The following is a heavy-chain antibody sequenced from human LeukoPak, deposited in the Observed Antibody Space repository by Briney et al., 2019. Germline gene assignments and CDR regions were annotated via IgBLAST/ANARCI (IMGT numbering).Heavy chain of an antibody. V-gene: IGHV3-11*01. J-gene: IGHJ3*02. D-gene: IGHD3-10*01. Sequence: KPGGSLRLSCAASRFIFSDYYMSWIRQAPGEGLEWVSYISSTGSTIYYADSVKGRFTISRDNAKNSLSLQMNSLRVEDTAVYYCARDRAPYYYGSGSRGYAFDIWGQGTMVTVSS. CDR1: RFIFSDYY. CDR2: ISSTGSTI. CDR3: ARDRAPYYYGSGSRGYAFDI.